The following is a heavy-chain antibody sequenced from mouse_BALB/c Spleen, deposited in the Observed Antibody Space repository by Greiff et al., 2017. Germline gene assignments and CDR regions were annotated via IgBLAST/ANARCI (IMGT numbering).Heavy chain of an antibody. CDR3: ARKPTIGTVDY. CDR2: ISYDGSN. V-gene: IGHV3-6*02. J-gene: IGHJ2*01. Sequence: EVQLQESGPGLVKPSQSLSLTCSVTGYSITSGYYWNWIRQFPGNKLEWMGYISYDGSNNYNPSLKNRISITRDTSKNQFFLKLNSVTTEDTATYYCARKPTIGTVDYWGQGTTLTVSS. D-gene: IGHD2-14*01. CDR1: GYSITSGYY.